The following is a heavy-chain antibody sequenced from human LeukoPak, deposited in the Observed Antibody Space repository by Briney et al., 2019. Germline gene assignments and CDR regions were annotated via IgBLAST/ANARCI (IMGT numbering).Heavy chain of an antibody. J-gene: IGHJ6*02. V-gene: IGHV4-39*07. D-gene: IGHD4-17*01. CDR2: IYYSGST. CDR3: ARLTVTTDYYYGMDV. CDR1: GGSISSSSYY. Sequence: SETLSLTCTVSGGSISSSSYYWGWIRQPPGKGLEWIGSIYYSGSTNYNPSLKSRVTISVDTSKNQFSLKLSSVTAADTAAYYCARLTVTTDYYYGMDVWGQGTTVTVSS.